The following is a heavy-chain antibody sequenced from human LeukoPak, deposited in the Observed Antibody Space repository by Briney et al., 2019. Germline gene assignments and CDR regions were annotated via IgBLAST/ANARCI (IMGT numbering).Heavy chain of an antibody. J-gene: IGHJ4*02. Sequence: PGGSLRLSCAASGFILNSYYMHWVRQAPGKGLEWVAFISYDGRQEKYEDSVKGRLTVSRDNSKNTLYLQMNSLKTADTAVYYCTTDPYLYSNSYVDYWGQGTLVTVSS. D-gene: IGHD4-11*01. CDR1: GFILNSYY. CDR3: TTDPYLYSNSYVDY. CDR2: ISYDGRQE. V-gene: IGHV3-30*03.